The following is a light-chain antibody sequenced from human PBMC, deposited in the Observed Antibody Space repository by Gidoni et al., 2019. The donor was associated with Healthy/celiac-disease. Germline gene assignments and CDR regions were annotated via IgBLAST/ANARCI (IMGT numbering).Light chain of an antibody. Sequence: DIVMTQSPDSLAVSLCERATINSKSSQSVLYSSNNKNYLAWYQQKPGQPPKLLIYWGSNRESGVPDRFSGSGSGTDFTLKISSLQAEDVAVYYCQQDYRTPPTFGQGTKVEIK. CDR1: QSVLYSSNNKNY. CDR3: QQDYRTPPT. J-gene: IGKJ1*01. CDR2: WGS. V-gene: IGKV4-1*01.